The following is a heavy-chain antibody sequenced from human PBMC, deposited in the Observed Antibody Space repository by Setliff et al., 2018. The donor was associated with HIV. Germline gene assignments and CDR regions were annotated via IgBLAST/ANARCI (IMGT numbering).Heavy chain of an antibody. Sequence: PSETLSLTCTVSGDSTSSSSSYWGWIRQPPGKGLEWIGSIYYSGSTYYNPSLNSRVSISVDTSKNQFSLKLNSVTAADTAVYFCARDKGGTYDGMYYYYYMDVWGKGTTVTVSS. CDR3: ARDKGGTYDGMYYYYYMDV. V-gene: IGHV4-39*07. D-gene: IGHD1-26*01. J-gene: IGHJ6*03. CDR1: GDSTSSSSSY. CDR2: IYYSGST.